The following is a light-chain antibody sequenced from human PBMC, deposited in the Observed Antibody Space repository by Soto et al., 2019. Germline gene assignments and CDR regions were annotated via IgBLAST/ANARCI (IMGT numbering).Light chain of an antibody. CDR2: EVS. CDR1: SSDVGGYNY. Sequence: QSALTQPASVSGSPGQSITISCTGTSSDVGGYNYVSWYQHHPGKAPKLIIYEVSYRPSGVSNRFSGSKSAYTASLTISGLQAEDEADYYCNSQTTSGIRVFGTGTKLTVL. CDR3: NSQTTSGIRV. J-gene: IGLJ1*01. V-gene: IGLV2-14*01.